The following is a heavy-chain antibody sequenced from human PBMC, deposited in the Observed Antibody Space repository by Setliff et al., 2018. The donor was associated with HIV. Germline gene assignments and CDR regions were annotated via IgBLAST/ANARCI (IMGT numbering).Heavy chain of an antibody. CDR1: GGTFSSYA. CDR2: IIPMLGVA. CDR3: AGREMPCSGGDCNRYFYYYYMDV. V-gene: IGHV1-69*10. Sequence: GASVKVSCKASGGTFSSYAISWVRQAPGQGLEWMGGIIPMLGVANYPQKVQGRVTITTDKSTTIVYMELSSLSSEDTAVYYCAGREMPCSGGDCNRYFYYYYMDVWGTGTTVTVSS. J-gene: IGHJ6*03. D-gene: IGHD2-21*02.